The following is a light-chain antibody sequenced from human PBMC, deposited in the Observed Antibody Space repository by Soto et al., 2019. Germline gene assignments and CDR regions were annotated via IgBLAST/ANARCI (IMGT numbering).Light chain of an antibody. J-gene: IGLJ2*01. Sequence: QPVLTQSPSASASLGASVKLTCTLSSGHSSYAIAWHQQQPEKGPRYLMKLNSDGSHSKGDGIPDRFSGSSSGAERYLTISSLRSEDEADYYCQNWGSGIQVFGGGTKLTVL. CDR1: SGHSSYA. V-gene: IGLV4-69*01. CDR3: QNWGSGIQV. CDR2: LNSDGSH.